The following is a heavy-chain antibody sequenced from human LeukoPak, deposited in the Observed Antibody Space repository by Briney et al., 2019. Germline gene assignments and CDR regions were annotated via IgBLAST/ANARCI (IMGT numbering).Heavy chain of an antibody. CDR2: ISGSGDII. J-gene: IGHJ4*02. CDR1: GFIFSDFY. Sequence: GGSLRLSCAASGFIFSDFYMSWVRQAPGKGLEWVSYISGSGDIIYYSDSVKGRFAVSRDNAKNSVYLQMNSLRAADTAVYFCTRETYHYTSGNWGQGTLVTVSS. D-gene: IGHD3-10*01. CDR3: TRETYHYTSGN. V-gene: IGHV3-11*01.